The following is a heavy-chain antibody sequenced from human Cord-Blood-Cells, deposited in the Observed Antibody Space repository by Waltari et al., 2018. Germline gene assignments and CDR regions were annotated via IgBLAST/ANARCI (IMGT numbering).Heavy chain of an antibody. D-gene: IGHD7-27*01. J-gene: IGHJ4*02. CDR3: AREKNWGTFDY. V-gene: IGHV3-30*03. Sequence: YGMHWVRQAPGKGLEWVAVISYDGSNKCYADSVKGRFTISRDNSKNTLYLQMNSLRAEDTAVYYCAREKNWGTFDYWGQGTLVTVSS. CDR2: ISYDGSNK. CDR1: YG.